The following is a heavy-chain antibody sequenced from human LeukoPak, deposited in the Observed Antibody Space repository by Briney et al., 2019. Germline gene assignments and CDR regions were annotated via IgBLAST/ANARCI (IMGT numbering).Heavy chain of an antibody. CDR2: TYYRSKWYN. Sequence: SQTLSLTCAISGDSVSSNSAAWNWVRQSPSRGLEWLGRTYYRSKWYNDYSVSVKSRITINPDTSKHQFSLQLNSVTPEDTAVYYCARAYFLAAAGTVHFDYWGQGTLVTVSS. J-gene: IGHJ4*02. CDR1: GDSVSSNSAA. D-gene: IGHD6-13*01. V-gene: IGHV6-1*01. CDR3: ARAYFLAAAGTVHFDY.